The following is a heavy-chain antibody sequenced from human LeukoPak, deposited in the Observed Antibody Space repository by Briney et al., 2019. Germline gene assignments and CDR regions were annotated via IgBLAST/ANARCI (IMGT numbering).Heavy chain of an antibody. Sequence: GASVKVSWMDSGYTWNTYGSTYAINCVRQAPGQGLEWMGWITSYNGNTNYAQKLQGRLSMTTDTSTSTAYMELRGPRSDDTAVYYCARSPRFGDIAVVPAGKYAFDVWGQGTMVTVSS. CDR3: ARSPRFGDIAVVPAGKYAFDV. J-gene: IGHJ3*01. CDR1: GYTWNTYGSTYA. V-gene: IGHV1-18*01. CDR2: ITSYNGNT. D-gene: IGHD2-2*01.